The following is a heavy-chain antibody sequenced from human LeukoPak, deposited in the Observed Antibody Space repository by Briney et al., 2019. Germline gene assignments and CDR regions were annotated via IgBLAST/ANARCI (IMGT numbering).Heavy chain of an antibody. CDR2: IDWDDDT. Sequence: ESGPALVKPTQTLTLTCTFSGFSLTTNDMRVTWIRQPPAKALEWLARIDWDDDTFYSTSLRTRLTISKDRSKNQVVLTMTNMDPVDTATYYCARMRGYNYGYVFDSWGQGILVTVSS. V-gene: IGHV2-70*04. J-gene: IGHJ4*02. CDR3: ARMRGYNYGYVFDS. D-gene: IGHD5-18*01. CDR1: GFSLTTNDMR.